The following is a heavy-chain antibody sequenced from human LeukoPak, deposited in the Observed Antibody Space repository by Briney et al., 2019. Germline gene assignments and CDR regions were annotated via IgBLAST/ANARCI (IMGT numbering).Heavy chain of an antibody. CDR3: ARGLRGPDY. J-gene: IGHJ4*02. CDR2: IDNDAYSS. V-gene: IGHV3-74*01. Sequence: GGSLRLSCAASGFTFTTYWMSWVRQAPGKGLVWVARIDNDAYSSVYADSVKGRFTISRDNSKNTMFLQMNRLRDEDTAVYYCARGLRGPDYWGQGTQVTVSS. CDR1: GFTFTTYW.